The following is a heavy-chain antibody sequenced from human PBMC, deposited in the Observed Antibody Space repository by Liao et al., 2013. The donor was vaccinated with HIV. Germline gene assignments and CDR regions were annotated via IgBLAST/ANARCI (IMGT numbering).Heavy chain of an antibody. J-gene: IGHJ3*02. D-gene: IGHD3-3*01. CDR1: SSTINKSPYY. V-gene: IGHV4-39*07. CDR3: ARDLDTWSEEAFDI. Sequence: QVQLQESGPGLVKTSETLSLQCTVFSSTINKSPYYWGWIRQTPGKGLEWIGSIHHSGRTYYNPSLKSRVTISVDTSKNQVSLKLNSVTAADAAVYYCARDLDTWSEEAFDIWGPGTKVAVSS. CDR2: IHHSGRT.